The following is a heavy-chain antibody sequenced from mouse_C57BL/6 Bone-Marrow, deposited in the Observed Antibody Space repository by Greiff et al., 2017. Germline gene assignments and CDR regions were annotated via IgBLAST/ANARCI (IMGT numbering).Heavy chain of an antibody. CDR1: GYAFSSSW. D-gene: IGHD2-4*01. CDR3: ARRATMRYYFDY. CDR2: IYPGDGDT. Sequence: QVQLQQSGPELVKPGASVKISCKASGYAFSSSWMNWVKQRPGKGLEWIGRIYPGDGDTNYNGKFKGKATLTADKSSSTAYMQLSSLTSEDSAVYFCARRATMRYYFDYWGQGTTLTVSS. V-gene: IGHV1-82*01. J-gene: IGHJ2*01.